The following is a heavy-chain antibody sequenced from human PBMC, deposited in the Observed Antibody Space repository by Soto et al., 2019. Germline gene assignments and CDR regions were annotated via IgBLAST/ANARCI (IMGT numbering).Heavy chain of an antibody. CDR3: ARDEVARGYYYYGMDV. V-gene: IGHV3-33*01. J-gene: IGHJ6*02. CDR2: IWYDGSNK. D-gene: IGHD5-12*01. Sequence: GGSLRLSCAASGFTFSSYGMHWVRQAPGKGLEWVAVIWYDGSNKYYADSVKGRFTISRDNSKNTLYLQMNSLRAEDTAVYYCARDEVARGYYYYGMDVWGQGTTVTVSS. CDR1: GFTFSSYG.